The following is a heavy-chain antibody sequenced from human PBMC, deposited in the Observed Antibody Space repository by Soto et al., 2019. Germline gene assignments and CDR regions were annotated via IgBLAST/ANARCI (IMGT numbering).Heavy chain of an antibody. CDR3: ARMGIVGATTLDY. V-gene: IGHV4-28*01. Sequence: QVQLQESGPGLVKPSDTLSLTCAVSGYSISNTNWWGWIRQPPGKGLEWIGYIYYSGSTYYNPSLKSRVTMSVDTSKNQFSLKLSSVPAVDTAVYYCARMGIVGATTLDYWGQGTLVTVSS. J-gene: IGHJ4*02. D-gene: IGHD1-26*01. CDR1: GYSISNTNW. CDR2: IYYSGST.